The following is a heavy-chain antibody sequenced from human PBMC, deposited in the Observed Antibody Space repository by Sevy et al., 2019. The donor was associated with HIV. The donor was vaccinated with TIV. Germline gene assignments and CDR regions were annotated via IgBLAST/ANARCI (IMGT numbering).Heavy chain of an antibody. CDR2: IYYSGSSGNT. V-gene: IGHV4-59*01. CDR1: GGSISIYY. CDR3: ARAVGYYYYAMGV. Sequence: SETLSLTCTVSGGSISIYYWSWIRQPPGKGLEWIGSIYYSGSSGNTNYNPSLKSRVTISVDTSKSEFSLKLRSVTAADTAVYYCARAVGYYYYAMGVWGQGTTVTVSS. D-gene: IGHD2-15*01. J-gene: IGHJ6*02.